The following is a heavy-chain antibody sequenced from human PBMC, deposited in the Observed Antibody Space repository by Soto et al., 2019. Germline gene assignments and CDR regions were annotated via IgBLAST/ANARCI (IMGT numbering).Heavy chain of an antibody. CDR3: ARDESYYDSSGYSY. J-gene: IGHJ4*02. CDR1: GYTFTSYA. D-gene: IGHD3-22*01. Sequence: GASVKVSCKASGYTFTSYAMHWVRQAPGQRLEWMGWINAGNGNTKYSQKFQGRVTITRDTSASTAYMELSSLRSEDTAVHYCARDESYYDSSGYSYWGQGTLVTVSS. V-gene: IGHV1-3*01. CDR2: INAGNGNT.